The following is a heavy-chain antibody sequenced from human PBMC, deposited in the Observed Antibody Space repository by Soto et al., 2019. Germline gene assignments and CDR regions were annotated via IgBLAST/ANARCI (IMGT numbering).Heavy chain of an antibody. CDR1: GYTFTSYA. CDR3: ARDGDILTGYYSNWFDP. D-gene: IGHD3-9*01. Sequence: ASVKVSCKASGYTFTSYATHWVRQAPGQRLEWMGWINAGNGNTKYSQKFQGRVTITRDTSASTAYMELSSLRSEDTAVYYCARDGDILTGYYSNWFDPWGQGTLVTVSS. J-gene: IGHJ5*02. CDR2: INAGNGNT. V-gene: IGHV1-3*01.